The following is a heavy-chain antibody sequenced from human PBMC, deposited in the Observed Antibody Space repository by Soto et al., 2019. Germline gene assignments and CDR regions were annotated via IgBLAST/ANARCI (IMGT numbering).Heavy chain of an antibody. J-gene: IGHJ4*02. V-gene: IGHV4-4*07. D-gene: IGHD2-21*02. CDR2: VFSSVSA. CDR1: GVAVTSYT. CDR3: ARDGMTTGDT. Sequence: SETLSLTCIVSGVAVTSYTWSWVRQPANKGLEWIGRVFSSVSATYNPSLKSRVSISMDTAENRISLKLDSVTAADAGVYFCARDGMTTGDTWGPGTLVTVSS.